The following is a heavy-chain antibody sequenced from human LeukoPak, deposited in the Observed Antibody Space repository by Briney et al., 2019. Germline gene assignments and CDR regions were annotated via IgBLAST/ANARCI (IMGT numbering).Heavy chain of an antibody. J-gene: IGHJ5*02. CDR2: IYYSGST. Sequence: SETLSLTCTVSGGSISSSSYYWGWIRQPPGKGLEWIGSIYYSGSTYYNPSLKSRVTISVDTSKNQFSLKLSSVTAADTAVYYCATLVMALFFLDPWGQGTLVTVSS. D-gene: IGHD3-16*01. CDR1: GGSISSSSYY. V-gene: IGHV4-39*07. CDR3: ATLVMALFFLDP.